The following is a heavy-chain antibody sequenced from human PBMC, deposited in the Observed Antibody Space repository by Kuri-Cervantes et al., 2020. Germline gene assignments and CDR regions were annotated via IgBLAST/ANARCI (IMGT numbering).Heavy chain of an antibody. V-gene: IGHV1-8*02. J-gene: IGHJ4*02. D-gene: IGHD6-19*01. Sequence: ASVKVSCKASGYTFTSYDINWVRQATGQGLGWMGWMNPNSGNTGYAQKFQGRVTMTRNTSISTAYMELSSLRSEDTAVYYCARALIAVAGTVPFDYWGQGTLVTVSS. CDR2: MNPNSGNT. CDR1: GYTFTSYD. CDR3: ARALIAVAGTVPFDY.